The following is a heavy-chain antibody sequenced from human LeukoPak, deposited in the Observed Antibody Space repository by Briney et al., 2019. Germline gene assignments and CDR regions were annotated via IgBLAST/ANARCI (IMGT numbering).Heavy chain of an antibody. J-gene: IGHJ5*02. CDR2: INIDSITV. D-gene: IGHD1-14*01. CDR1: GFPLSSYS. Sequence: PGGSLRLSCAASGFPLSSYSINWVRQAPGKGLEWVSYINIDSITVNYADSVRGRFTISRDNSKNTLYLQMNSLRAEDTAVYYCATDNNVNPNWFDPWGQGTLVTVSS. V-gene: IGHV3-48*01. CDR3: ATDNNVNPNWFDP.